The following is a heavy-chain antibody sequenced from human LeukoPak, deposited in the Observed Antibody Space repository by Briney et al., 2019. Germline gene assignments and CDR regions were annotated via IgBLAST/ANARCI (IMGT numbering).Heavy chain of an antibody. J-gene: IGHJ5*02. Sequence: GGSLRLSCAASGFTFGSYGMHWVRQAPGKGLEWVAVIWYDGSNKYYADSVKGRFTISRDNSKNTLYLQMNSLRAEDTAVYYCARERRSSMNWFDPWGQGTLVTVSS. CDR2: IWYDGSNK. CDR3: ARERRSSMNWFDP. V-gene: IGHV3-33*01. CDR1: GFTFGSYG.